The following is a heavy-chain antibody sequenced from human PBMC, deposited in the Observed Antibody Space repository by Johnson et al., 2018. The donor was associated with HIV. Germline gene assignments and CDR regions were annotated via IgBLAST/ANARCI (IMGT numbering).Heavy chain of an antibody. CDR1: GFTFDDYA. Sequence: QLVESGGGLVQPGRSLRLSCAASGFTFDDYAMHWVRQAPGKGPEWVSGINWNGGSTGYADSVKGRFTISRDNAKNTLYLQLNSLRVEDTAIYYCARAQLLADDAFNNWGQGTMVTVSS. D-gene: IGHD4-23*01. CDR2: INWNGGST. J-gene: IGHJ3*02. CDR3: ARAQLLADDAFNN. V-gene: IGHV3-9*01.